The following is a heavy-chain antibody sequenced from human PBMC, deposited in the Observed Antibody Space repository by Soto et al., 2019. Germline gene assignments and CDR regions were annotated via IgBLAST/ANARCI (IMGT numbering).Heavy chain of an antibody. Sequence: GGSLRLSCAASGFRFSTYDMDWLRQAPGKGPEWIAHISTTSFTIYYADSVKGRFTISRDNARNSLYLEMNSLRDEDTAVYYCARDRCYDGTCYSASDSWGQGTLVTVPQ. CDR1: GFRFSTYD. D-gene: IGHD2-15*01. CDR3: ARDRCYDGTCYSASDS. V-gene: IGHV3-48*02. J-gene: IGHJ5*01. CDR2: ISTTSFTI.